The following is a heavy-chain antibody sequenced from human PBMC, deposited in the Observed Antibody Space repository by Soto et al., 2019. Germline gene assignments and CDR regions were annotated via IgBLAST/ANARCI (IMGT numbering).Heavy chain of an antibody. J-gene: IGHJ4*02. CDR1: GFTFSSYG. V-gene: IGHV3-30*18. CDR3: AKDPTESAAAATDLDY. D-gene: IGHD6-13*01. CDR2: ISYDGSNK. Sequence: QVQLVESGGGVVQPGRSLRLSCAASGFTFSSYGMHWVRQAPGKGLEWVAVISYDGSNKYYADSVKGRFTISRDNSKNTLYLQMNSLRAEDMAVYYCAKDPTESAAAATDLDYWGQGTLVTVSS.